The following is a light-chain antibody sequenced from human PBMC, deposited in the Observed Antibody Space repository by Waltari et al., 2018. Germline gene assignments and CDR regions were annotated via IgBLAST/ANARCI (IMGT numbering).Light chain of an antibody. V-gene: IGKV1-39*01. J-gene: IGKJ1*01. CDR2: AAS. Sequence: DIQMTQSPSSLSASVGDRVTITCRASQSISSYLNWYQQKPGKAPKLLIYAASSLQSGVPSRFSGSGSGTDFTLTISSLQPEDFATYYCQQSYSTPWTVGQGTKVE. CDR3: QQSYSTPWT. CDR1: QSISSY.